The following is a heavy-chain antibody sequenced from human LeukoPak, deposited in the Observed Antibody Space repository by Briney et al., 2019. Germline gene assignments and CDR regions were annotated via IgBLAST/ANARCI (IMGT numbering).Heavy chain of an antibody. CDR2: ISGSGST. D-gene: IGHD6-13*01. V-gene: IGHV4-4*07. Sequence: SETLSLTCSVSGDSISYFYWSWIRQAAGKGLEWIGRISGSGSTDYNASLKSRVTMSVDTSKNQLSLKVISVTAADTAVYYCARGVIAACGNDFDYWGQGTLVTVSS. J-gene: IGHJ4*02. CDR3: ARGVIAACGNDFDY. CDR1: GDSISYFY.